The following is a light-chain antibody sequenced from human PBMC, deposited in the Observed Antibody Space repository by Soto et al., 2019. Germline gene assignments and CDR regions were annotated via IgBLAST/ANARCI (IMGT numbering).Light chain of an antibody. Sequence: QSALTQPPSVSAAPGQMFTISCSGSRCNIGNNHVSWYRQLPGTAPKLLIYGSDKRPSGIPDRFSGSRSGTSATLGIAGLQTGDEADYYCGTWDSSLSAAVFGGGTKVTVL. CDR2: GSD. CDR3: GTWDSSLSAAV. CDR1: RCNIGNNH. V-gene: IGLV1-51*02. J-gene: IGLJ3*02.